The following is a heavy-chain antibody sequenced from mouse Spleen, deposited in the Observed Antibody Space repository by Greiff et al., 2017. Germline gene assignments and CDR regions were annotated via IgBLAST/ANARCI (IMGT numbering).Heavy chain of an antibody. V-gene: IGHV1-5*01. CDR1: GYTFTSYW. CDR3: TREANGLVYFDY. J-gene: IGHJ2*01. D-gene: IGHD3-2*02. Sequence: VHVKQSGAELARPGASVKLSCKASGYTFTSYWMHWVKQRPGQGLEWIGAIYPGNSDTSYNQKFKGKAKLTAVTSTSTAYMELSSLTNEDSAVYYCTREANGLVYFDYWGQGTTLTVSS. CDR2: IYPGNSDT.